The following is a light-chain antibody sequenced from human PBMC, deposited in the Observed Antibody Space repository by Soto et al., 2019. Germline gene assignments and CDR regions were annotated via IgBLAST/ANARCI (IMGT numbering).Light chain of an antibody. J-gene: IGKJ1*01. CDR2: ASS. V-gene: IGKV3-15*01. CDR3: QQYGSSPLT. CDR1: QSIGSN. Sequence: EIVMTQSPATLSVSPGERATLSCRASQSIGSNLAWYQQKPGQAPRLVIYASSIRASDFPARFSGSGSGTEFTLTISGLQSDDFAVYYCQQYGSSPLTFGQGTKVEIK.